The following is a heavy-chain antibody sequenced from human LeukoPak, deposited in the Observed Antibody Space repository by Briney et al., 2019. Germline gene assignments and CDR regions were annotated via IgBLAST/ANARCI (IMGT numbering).Heavy chain of an antibody. CDR2: ISGSGGTT. V-gene: IGHV3-23*01. CDR1: GFTFSSYA. Sequence: PGGSLRLSCAASGFTFSSYAMSWVRQAPGKGLEWVSVISGSGGTTYYADSVKGRFTISRDNSKNTLYLQMNSLRAEDTAVHYCAKSRHCSSTSCQIDYWGQGTLVTVSS. J-gene: IGHJ4*02. CDR3: AKSRHCSSTSCQIDY. D-gene: IGHD2-2*01.